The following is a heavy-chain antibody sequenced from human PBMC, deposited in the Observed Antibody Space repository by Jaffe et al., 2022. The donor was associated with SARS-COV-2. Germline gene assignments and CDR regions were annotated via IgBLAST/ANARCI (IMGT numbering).Heavy chain of an antibody. D-gene: IGHD5-12*01. CDR3: ARDKMATMRY. J-gene: IGHJ4*02. Sequence: QVQLVESGGGVVQPGRSLRLSCAASGFTFSSYAMHWVRQAPGKGLEWVAVISYDGSNKYYADSVKGRFTISRDNSKNTLYLQMNSLRAEDTAVYYCARDKMATMRYWGQGTLVTVSS. CDR1: GFTFSSYA. CDR2: ISYDGSNK. V-gene: IGHV3-30*04.